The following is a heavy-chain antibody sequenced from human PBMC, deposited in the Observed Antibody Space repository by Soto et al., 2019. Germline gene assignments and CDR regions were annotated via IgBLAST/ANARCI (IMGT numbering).Heavy chain of an antibody. CDR1: GFTFSSYA. J-gene: IGHJ4*02. V-gene: IGHV3-23*01. D-gene: IGHD4-17*01. CDR3: AKAIDYLGYFDY. Sequence: EVQLLESGGGLVQPGGSLRLSCAASGFTFSSYAMSWVRQAPGKWLEWVSAISGSGGSTYYADSVKGRFTISRDNSKNTLYLQMNSLRAEDTAVYYCAKAIDYLGYFDYWGQGTLVTVSS. CDR2: ISGSGGST.